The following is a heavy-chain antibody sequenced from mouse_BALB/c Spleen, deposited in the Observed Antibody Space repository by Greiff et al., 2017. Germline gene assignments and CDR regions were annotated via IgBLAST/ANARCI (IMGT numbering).Heavy chain of an antibody. CDR2: INPSNGRT. CDR1: GYTFTSYW. Sequence: QVQLQQPGAELVKPGASVKLSCKASGYTFTSYWMHWVKQRPGQGLEWIGEINPSNGRTNYNEKFKSKATLTVDKSSSTAYMQLSSLTSEDSAVYYCTADLLLRGVLFAYWGQGTLVTVSA. CDR3: TADLLLRGVLFAY. D-gene: IGHD1-1*01. V-gene: IGHV1S81*02. J-gene: IGHJ3*01.